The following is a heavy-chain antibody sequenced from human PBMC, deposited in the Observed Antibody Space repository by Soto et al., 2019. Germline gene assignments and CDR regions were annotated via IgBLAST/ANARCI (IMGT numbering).Heavy chain of an antibody. CDR1: GGSMSGHY. D-gene: IGHD2-2*01. J-gene: IGHJ4*02. V-gene: IGHV4-59*11. Sequence: SETLSLTCTASGGSMSGHYWSWIRQPPGKGLEYIGYIYYSGNTNYNPSLKSRVTISVDTSKNQFSLKLTSVTAADTAVYFCARRVVLPAAGYYFDFWGQGTLVTVSS. CDR2: IYYSGNT. CDR3: ARRVVLPAAGYYFDF.